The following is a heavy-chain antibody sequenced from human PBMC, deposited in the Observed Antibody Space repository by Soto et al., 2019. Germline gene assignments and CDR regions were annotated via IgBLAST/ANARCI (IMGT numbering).Heavy chain of an antibody. D-gene: IGHD6-13*01. J-gene: IGHJ3*02. CDR3: ARGSDTDNSSWYDAFDI. Sequence: GSLRLSCAASGFTFSSYGMHWVRQAPGKGLEWVAVIWYDGSNKYYADPVKGRFTITRDNSKNTLYLQMNSLRAEDTAEYYCARGSDTDNSSWYDAFDIWGQGTMVTVSS. CDR1: GFTFSSYG. V-gene: IGHV3-33*01. CDR2: IWYDGSNK.